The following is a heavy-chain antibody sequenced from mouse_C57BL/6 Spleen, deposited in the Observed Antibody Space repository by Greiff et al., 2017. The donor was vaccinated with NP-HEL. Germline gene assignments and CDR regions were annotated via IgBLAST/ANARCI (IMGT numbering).Heavy chain of an antibody. J-gene: IGHJ3*01. V-gene: IGHV5-6*01. Sequence: EVKLVESGGDLVKPGGSLKLSCAASGFTFSSYGMSWVRQTPDKRLEWVATISSGGSDTYYPDSVKGRFTISRDNAKNTLYLQMSSLKSEDTAMYYCARHGDYAWFAYWGQGTLVTVSA. D-gene: IGHD2-4*01. CDR3: ARHGDYAWFAY. CDR1: GFTFSSYG. CDR2: ISSGGSDT.